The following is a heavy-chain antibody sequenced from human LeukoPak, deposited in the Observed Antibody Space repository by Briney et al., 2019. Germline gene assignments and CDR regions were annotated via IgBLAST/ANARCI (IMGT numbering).Heavy chain of an antibody. CDR2: IYSGGST. D-gene: IGHD3-22*01. V-gene: IGHV3-66*01. CDR3: ANIKTYYYDSDRGEFDY. Sequence: PGGSLRLSCAASGFTVSSNYMSWVRQAPGKGLEWVSVIYSGGSTYYADSVKGRFTISRDNSKNTLYLQMNSLRAEDMAVYYCANIKTYYYDSDRGEFDYWGQGTLVTVSS. J-gene: IGHJ4*02. CDR1: GFTVSSNY.